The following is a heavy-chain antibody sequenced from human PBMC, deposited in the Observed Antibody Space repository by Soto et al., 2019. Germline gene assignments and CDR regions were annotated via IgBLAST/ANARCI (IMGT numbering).Heavy chain of an antibody. CDR1: GGTFSSYA. D-gene: IGHD3-16*01. J-gene: IGHJ4*02. CDR2: IIPIFGTA. Sequence: SVKVSCKASGGTFSSYAISWVRQAPGQGLEWMGGIIPIFGTANYAQKFQGRVTITADESTSTAYMELSSLRSEDTAVYYCASRPYYDYVWGSKYYFDYWGQGTLVTVSS. V-gene: IGHV1-69*13. CDR3: ASRPYYDYVWGSKYYFDY.